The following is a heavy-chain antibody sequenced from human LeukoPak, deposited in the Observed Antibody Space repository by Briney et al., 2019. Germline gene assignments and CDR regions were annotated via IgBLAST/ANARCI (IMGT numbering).Heavy chain of an antibody. V-gene: IGHV3-30*04. CDR1: GFTFSTYT. CDR3: ARGCRRYNSACLFAS. J-gene: IGHJ4*02. D-gene: IGHD6-25*01. Sequence: GRSLRLSCAASGFTFSTYTMHWVRQAPGKGLEWVAVIAYDGSYTYYAGSVRGRFTFSTDNSKNTLYLQMNSLTPEDTAVYYCARGCRRYNSACLFASWGQGTLVTVSS. CDR2: IAYDGSYT.